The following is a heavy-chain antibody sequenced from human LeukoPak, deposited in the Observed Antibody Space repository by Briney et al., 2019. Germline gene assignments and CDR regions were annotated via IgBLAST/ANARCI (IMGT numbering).Heavy chain of an antibody. CDR1: GFTFSSYG. CDR2: IWYDGSNK. Sequence: PGRSLRLSCAASGFTFSSYGMHWVRQAPGKGLEWVAVIWYDGSNKYYADSVKGRFTISRDNSKNTLYLQMNSLRAEDTAVYYCARGKIGYYYGDYDGYWGQGTLVTVSS. D-gene: IGHD4-17*01. J-gene: IGHJ4*02. CDR3: ARGKIGYYYGDYDGY. V-gene: IGHV3-33*01.